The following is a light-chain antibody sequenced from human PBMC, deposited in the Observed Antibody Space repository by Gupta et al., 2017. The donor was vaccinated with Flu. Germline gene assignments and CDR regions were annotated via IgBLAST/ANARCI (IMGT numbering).Light chain of an antibody. CDR3: ATWDDSLNGWV. V-gene: IGLV1-44*01. CDR2: SDI. CDR1: SSNIGSNT. J-gene: IGLJ3*02. Sequence: RVAISCSGSSSNIGSNTVNWYRQLPGTAPKLLIYSDIQRPSGVPDRFSGSKSGTSASLAISGLQSEDEADYYCATWDDSLNGWVFGGGTKLTVL.